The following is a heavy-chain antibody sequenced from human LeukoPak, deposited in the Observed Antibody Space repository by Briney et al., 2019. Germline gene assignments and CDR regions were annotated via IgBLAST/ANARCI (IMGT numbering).Heavy chain of an antibody. Sequence: TGGSLRLSCAASGFTFSSYSMNWVRQAPGKGLEWVSSISGSSSYIYYADSVKGRFTISRDNAKNSLYLQMNSLRAEDTAVYYCARVQYSSSWYRYGMDVWGQGTTVTVSS. V-gene: IGHV3-21*01. J-gene: IGHJ6*02. CDR3: ARVQYSSSWYRYGMDV. CDR1: GFTFSSYS. CDR2: ISGSSSYI. D-gene: IGHD6-13*01.